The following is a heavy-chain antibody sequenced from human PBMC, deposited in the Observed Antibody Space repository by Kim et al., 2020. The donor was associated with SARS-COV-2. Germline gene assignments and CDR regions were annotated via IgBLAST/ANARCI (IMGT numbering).Heavy chain of an antibody. J-gene: IGHJ6*02. V-gene: IGHV3-23*01. CDR1: GFVFMNYS. Sequence: GGSLRLSCAASGFVFMNYSMTWVRQAPGKGLEWVSGISGSGGSSYYADSVKGRFTISRDNSKDTAYLQMNSLRADDTAVYYCVKSVGEYYYYYGLDVWG. D-gene: IGHD3-10*01. CDR3: VKSVGEYYYYYGLDV. CDR2: ISGSGGSS.